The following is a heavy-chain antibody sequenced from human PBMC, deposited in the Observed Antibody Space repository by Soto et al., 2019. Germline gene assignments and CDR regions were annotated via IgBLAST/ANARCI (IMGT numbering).Heavy chain of an antibody. CDR2: INPSGGST. CDR1: GYTFTSYY. V-gene: IGHV1-46*03. Sequence: GASVKVSCKASGYTFTSYYMHWVRQAPGQGLEWMGIINPSGGSTSYAQKFQGRVTMTRDTSTSTVYMELSSLRSEDTAVYYCARAGSPLTNRIRYYMDVWGKGTTVTVSS. J-gene: IGHJ6*03. CDR3: ARAGSPLTNRIRYYMDV. D-gene: IGHD3-9*01.